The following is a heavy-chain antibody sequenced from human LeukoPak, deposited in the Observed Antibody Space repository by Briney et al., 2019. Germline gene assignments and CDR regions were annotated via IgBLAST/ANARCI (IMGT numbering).Heavy chain of an antibody. CDR1: GFTFSSYG. D-gene: IGHD3-10*01. J-gene: IGHJ4*02. Sequence: GGSLILSCAASGFTFSSYGMHRVRQAPGKALEWVSAISGSGGSTYYADSVKGRFTISRDNSKNTLYLQMNSLRAEDTAVYYCAKLGFGESPYYFDYWGQGTLVTVSS. V-gene: IGHV3-23*01. CDR2: ISGSGGST. CDR3: AKLGFGESPYYFDY.